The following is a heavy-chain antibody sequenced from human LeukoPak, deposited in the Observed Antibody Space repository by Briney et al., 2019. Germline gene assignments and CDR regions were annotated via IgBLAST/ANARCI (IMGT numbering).Heavy chain of an antibody. J-gene: IGHJ5*02. CDR1: GGSFSGYY. V-gene: IGHV4-34*01. Sequence: SETLSLTCAVYGGSFSGYYWSWIRQPPGKGLEWIGEINHSGSTNYNPSLKSRVTISVDTSKNQFSLKLSSVTAADTAVYYCARDLKASWFDPWGQGTLVTVSS. CDR2: INHSGST. CDR3: ARDLKASWFDP.